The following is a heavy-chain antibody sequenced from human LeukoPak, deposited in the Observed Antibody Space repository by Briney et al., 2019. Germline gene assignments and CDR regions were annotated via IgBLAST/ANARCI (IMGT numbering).Heavy chain of an antibody. V-gene: IGHV4-4*07. J-gene: IGHJ4*02. D-gene: IGHD6-13*01. CDR3: GRQIAAAGTAGFDF. Sequence: SETLSLTCTVSGGSISSYYWSWIRQPAGKGLEWIGRIYSTGRTNYNPSLQSRVTMSVDTSKNQFSQRLRSVTAADTAVYYCGRQIAAAGTAGFDFWGQGGLVSVRS. CDR1: GGSISSYY. CDR2: IYSTGRT.